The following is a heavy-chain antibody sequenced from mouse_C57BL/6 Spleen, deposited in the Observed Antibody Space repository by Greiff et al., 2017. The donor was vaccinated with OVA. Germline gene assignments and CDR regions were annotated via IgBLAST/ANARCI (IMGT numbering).Heavy chain of an antibody. Sequence: QVQLQQSGPELVKPGASVKISCKASGYTFTDYYINWVKQRPGQGLEWIGWIFPGSGSTYYNEKFKGKATLTVDKSSSTAYMLLSSLTSEDSAVYFCARAQTAQATPSYAMDYWGQGTSVTVSS. CDR2: IFPGSGST. J-gene: IGHJ4*01. D-gene: IGHD3-2*02. CDR1: GYTFTDYY. V-gene: IGHV1-75*01. CDR3: ARAQTAQATPSYAMDY.